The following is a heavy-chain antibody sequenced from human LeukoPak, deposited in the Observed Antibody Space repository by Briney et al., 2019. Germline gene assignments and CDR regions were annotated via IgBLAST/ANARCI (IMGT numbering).Heavy chain of an antibody. J-gene: IGHJ3*02. CDR3: ARGKGYCSSTSCSNDAFDI. CDR2: IYSGGST. CDR1: GFTVSSNY. D-gene: IGHD2-2*01. Sequence: GGSLRLSCAASGFTVSSNYMSWVRQAPGKGLEWVSVIYSGGSTYYADSVKGRFTISRDNSKNTLYLQMNSLRAEDTAVYYCARGKGYCSSTSCSNDAFDIWGQGTMVTVSS. V-gene: IGHV3-53*01.